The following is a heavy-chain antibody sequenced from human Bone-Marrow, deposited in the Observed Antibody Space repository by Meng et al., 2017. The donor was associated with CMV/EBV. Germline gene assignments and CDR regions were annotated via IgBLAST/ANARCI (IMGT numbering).Heavy chain of an antibody. CDR3: ARRRRITIFGVVPRGYFDY. J-gene: IGHJ4*02. CDR2: INPNSGGT. Sequence: ASVKVSCKASGYTFTGYYMHWVRQAPGQGLEWMGWINPNSGGTNYAQKFQGRVTMTRDTSISTAYMELSRLRSDDTAVYYCARRRRITIFGVVPRGYFDYWGQGPLVTGSS. D-gene: IGHD3-3*01. V-gene: IGHV1-2*02. CDR1: GYTFTGYY.